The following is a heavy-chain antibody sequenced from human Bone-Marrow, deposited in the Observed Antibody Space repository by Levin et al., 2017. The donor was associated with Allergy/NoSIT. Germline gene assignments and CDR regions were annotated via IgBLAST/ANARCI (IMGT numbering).Heavy chain of an antibody. CDR1: GGSFSGYY. V-gene: IGHV4-34*01. CDR3: ARFLWGDRLIAVASLYRSWWSDTSYFDY. Sequence: SETLSLTCAVYGGSFSGYYWSWIRQPPGKGLEWIGEINHSGSTNYNPSLKSRVTISVDTSKNQFSLKLSSVTAADTAVYYCARFLWGDRLIAVASLYRSWWSDTSYFDYWGQGTLVTVSS. J-gene: IGHJ4*02. CDR2: INHSGST. D-gene: IGHD6-19*01.